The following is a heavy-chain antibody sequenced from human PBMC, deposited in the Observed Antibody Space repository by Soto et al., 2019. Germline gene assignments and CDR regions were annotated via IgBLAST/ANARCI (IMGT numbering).Heavy chain of an antibody. CDR1: GFTFISYA. CDR3: ASRNTGGFDY. Sequence: EGQLVESGGGLVQPGGSLRLSCAAAGFTFISYAVNWVRQAPGKGLERVSYISSSGTTIYYADSVKGRFTIYRDNAKNSLYLQMNSRRVEDTAVYYCASRNTGGFDYWSQGTLVTVSS. CDR2: ISSSGTTI. V-gene: IGHV3-48*03. J-gene: IGHJ4*02. D-gene: IGHD2-2*02.